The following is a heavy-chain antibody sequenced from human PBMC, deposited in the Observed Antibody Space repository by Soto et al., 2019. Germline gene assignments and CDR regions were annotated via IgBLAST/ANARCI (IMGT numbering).Heavy chain of an antibody. CDR3: AQHAEHRGYYYYGMDV. CDR1: GFTFSSYS. Sequence: GGSLRLSCAASGFTFSSYSMNWVRQAPGKGLEWVSSISSSSSYIYYADSVKGRFTISRDNAKNSLYLQMNSLRAEDTAVYYCAQHAEHRGYYYYGMDVWGQGTTVTVSS. CDR2: ISSSSSYI. V-gene: IGHV3-21*01. J-gene: IGHJ6*02. D-gene: IGHD3-10*01.